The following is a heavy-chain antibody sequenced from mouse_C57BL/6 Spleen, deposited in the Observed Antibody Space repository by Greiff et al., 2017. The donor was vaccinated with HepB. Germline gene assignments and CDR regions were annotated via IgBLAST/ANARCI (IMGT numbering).Heavy chain of an antibody. D-gene: IGHD1-1*01. V-gene: IGHV1-85*01. J-gene: IGHJ1*03. Sequence: VHLVESGPELVKPGASVKLSCKASGYTFTSYDINWVKQRPGQGLEWIGWIYPRDGSTKYNEKFKGKATLTVDTSSSTAYMELHSLTSEDSAVYFCARLTTVVARYFDVWGTGTTVTVSS. CDR3: ARLTTVVARYFDV. CDR1: GYTFTSYD. CDR2: IYPRDGST.